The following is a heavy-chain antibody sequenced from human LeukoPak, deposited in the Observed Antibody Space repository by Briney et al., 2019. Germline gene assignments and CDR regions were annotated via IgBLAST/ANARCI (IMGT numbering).Heavy chain of an antibody. V-gene: IGHV3-30*18. J-gene: IGHJ6*02. Sequence: GGSLRLSCAASGFTFSSYGMHWVRQAPGKGLEWVAVISYDGSNKYYADSVKGRFTISRDNSKNTLYLQMNSLRAEDTAVYYCAKSWGRSGGDPSYYYYGMDVWGQGTTVTVSS. CDR2: ISYDGSNK. CDR3: AKSWGRSGGDPSYYYYGMDV. CDR1: GFTFSSYG. D-gene: IGHD4-17*01.